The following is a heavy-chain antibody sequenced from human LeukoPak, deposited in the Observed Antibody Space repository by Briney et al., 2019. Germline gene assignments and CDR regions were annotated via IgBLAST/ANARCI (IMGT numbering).Heavy chain of an antibody. J-gene: IGHJ4*02. Sequence: PSETLSLTCTVSGGSISPYYWSWIRQPAGKGQEWIGRIYTSGATNYNPSLSSRVTMSLDTSNNQFSLELRSVTAADTAVYYCARNREYSSGWYYFDDWGQGTLVTFSS. V-gene: IGHV4-4*07. CDR2: IYTSGAT. D-gene: IGHD6-19*01. CDR3: ARNREYSSGWYYFDD. CDR1: GGSISPYY.